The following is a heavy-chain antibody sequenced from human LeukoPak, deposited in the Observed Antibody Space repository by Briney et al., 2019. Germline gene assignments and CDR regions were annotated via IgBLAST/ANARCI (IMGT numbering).Heavy chain of an antibody. CDR2: ISSSGSTI. J-gene: IGHJ4*02. D-gene: IGHD4-11*01. Sequence: GGSLRLSCAASGFTFSDYYMSWIRQAPGKGLEWVSYISSSGSTIYYADSVKGRFTISRDNTKNSLYLQMNSLRAEDTAVYYCARSSYSTSFVDYWGQGTLVTVSS. CDR3: ARSSYSTSFVDY. CDR1: GFTFSDYY. V-gene: IGHV3-11*04.